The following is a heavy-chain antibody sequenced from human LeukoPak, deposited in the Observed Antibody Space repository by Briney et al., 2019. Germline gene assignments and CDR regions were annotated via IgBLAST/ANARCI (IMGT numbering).Heavy chain of an antibody. V-gene: IGHV4-39*07. CDR3: ASPRITMVRGVIIPDSWFDP. J-gene: IGHJ5*02. CDR2: IYYSGST. CDR1: GGSISSSSYY. D-gene: IGHD3-10*01. Sequence: PSETLSLTCTVSGGSISSSSYYWGWIRQPPGKGLEWIGSIYYSGSTYYNPSLKSRVTISVDTSKNQFSLKLSSVTAADTAVYYCASPRITMVRGVIIPDSWFDPWGQGTLVTVS.